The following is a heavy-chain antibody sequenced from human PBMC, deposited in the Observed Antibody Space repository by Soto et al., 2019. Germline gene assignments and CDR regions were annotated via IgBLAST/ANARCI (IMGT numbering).Heavy chain of an antibody. D-gene: IGHD3-16*01. CDR2: ISWNSGSI. Sequence: GGSLRLSCAASGFTFDDYAMHWVRQAPGKGLEWVSGISWNSGSIGYADSVKGRFTISRDNAKNSLYLQMNSLRAEDTALYYCAKVSGGNYYYYMDVWGKGTTVTVSS. CDR1: GFTFDDYA. V-gene: IGHV3-9*01. J-gene: IGHJ6*03. CDR3: AKVSGGNYYYYMDV.